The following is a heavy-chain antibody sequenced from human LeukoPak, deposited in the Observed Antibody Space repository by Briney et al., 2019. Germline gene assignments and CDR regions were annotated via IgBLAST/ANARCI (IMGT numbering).Heavy chain of an antibody. Sequence: PGGSLRLSCTASGFTFNNYGIHWVRQAPGKGLEWVAVISYDGSNKYYADSVKGRLTISRDNSKNTLYLQMNSLRAEDTAVYYCATATTVPFDYWGQGTLVTVSS. D-gene: IGHD1-14*01. CDR2: ISYDGSNK. CDR3: ATATTVPFDY. V-gene: IGHV3-30*03. J-gene: IGHJ4*02. CDR1: GFTFNNYG.